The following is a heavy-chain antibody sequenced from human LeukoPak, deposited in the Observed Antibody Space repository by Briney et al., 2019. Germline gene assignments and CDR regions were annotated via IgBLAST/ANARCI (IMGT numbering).Heavy chain of an antibody. CDR3: AKEGTVSTSFDY. CDR1: GFTSSSYA. V-gene: IGHV3-23*01. Sequence: PGGSLRLSCAASGFTSSSYAMNWVRQAPGKGLEWVSDISGGGGGTYYADSVKGRFTISRDNSKNTLYLQMNNLRVEDTALYYCAKEGTVSTSFDYWGQGTLVTVSS. D-gene: IGHD4-11*01. J-gene: IGHJ4*02. CDR2: ISGGGGGT.